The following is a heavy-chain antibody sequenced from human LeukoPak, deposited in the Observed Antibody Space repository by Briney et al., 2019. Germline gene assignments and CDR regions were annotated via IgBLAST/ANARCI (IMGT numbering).Heavy chain of an antibody. V-gene: IGHV5-10-1*01. D-gene: IGHD6-19*01. CDR1: GYSFTNYW. CDR3: ARRDTSGWGT. J-gene: IGHJ5*02. Sequence: GESLRISCKGSGYSFTNYWISWARHMPVKGLEWMGRISPSDSYTNYSPSFQGHITISADKSIRTAYLHWSNLKASDTAMYYCARRDTSGWGTWGQGTLVAVSS. CDR2: ISPSDSYT.